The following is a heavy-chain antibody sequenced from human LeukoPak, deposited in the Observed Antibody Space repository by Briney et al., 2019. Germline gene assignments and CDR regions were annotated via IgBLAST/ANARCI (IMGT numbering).Heavy chain of an antibody. D-gene: IGHD2-8*02. CDR1: TYSIASGYF. CDR2: VHHPDIT. J-gene: IGHJ4*02. V-gene: IGHV4-38-2*02. CDR3: AREGGHQLFYPSWTHTGHFDF. Sequence: PSETLSLTCTVSTYSIASGYFSGWIRQSPGKGLEWIATVHHPDITHYNPSLERRVTISMDPSRNHFSLTLKSVTAADTAVYYCAREGGHQLFYPSWTHTGHFDFWGQGIVVTVSS.